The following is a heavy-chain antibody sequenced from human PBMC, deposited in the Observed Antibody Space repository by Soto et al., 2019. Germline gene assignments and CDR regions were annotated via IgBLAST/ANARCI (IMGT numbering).Heavy chain of an antibody. J-gene: IGHJ6*02. V-gene: IGHV1-69*13. CDR2: IIPIFGTA. CDR1: GGTFSSYA. D-gene: IGHD5-12*01. Sequence: SVKVSCKASGGTFSSYAISWVRQAPGQGLEWMGGIIPIFGTANYAQKSQGRVTITADESTSTAYMELSSLRSEDTAVYYCARCGRVATAHYYYYGMDVWGQGTTVTVSS. CDR3: ARCGRVATAHYYYYGMDV.